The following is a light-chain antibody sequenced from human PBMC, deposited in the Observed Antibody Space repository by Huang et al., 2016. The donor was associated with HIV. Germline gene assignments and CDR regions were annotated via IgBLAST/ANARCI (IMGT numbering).Light chain of an antibody. CDR3: QQRVNGLT. V-gene: IGKV3-11*01. CDR2: DAS. J-gene: IGKJ4*01. Sequence: EIVLTQSPATLSFFPGQRVSLSCRASQNINKHLAWYQQRPGQPPRILIDDASSRVPGVAARFSGSGSGTDFTLTISSLESEDFATYYCQQRVNGLTFGGGTKV. CDR1: QNINKH.